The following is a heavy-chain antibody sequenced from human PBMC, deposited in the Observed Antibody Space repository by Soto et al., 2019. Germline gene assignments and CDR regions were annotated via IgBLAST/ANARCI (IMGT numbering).Heavy chain of an antibody. Sequence: QVQLVESGGGVVQPGRSLRLSCAASGFTFSSYGMHWVRQAPGKGLEWVAVIWYDGSNKYYADSVKGRFTISRDNSKNTLYLQMNSLRAEDTAVYYCARVGYCSSTRCYPSSFDYWGQGTLVNGSS. D-gene: IGHD2-2*01. CDR1: GFTFSSYG. J-gene: IGHJ4*02. CDR3: ARVGYCSSTRCYPSSFDY. V-gene: IGHV3-33*01. CDR2: IWYDGSNK.